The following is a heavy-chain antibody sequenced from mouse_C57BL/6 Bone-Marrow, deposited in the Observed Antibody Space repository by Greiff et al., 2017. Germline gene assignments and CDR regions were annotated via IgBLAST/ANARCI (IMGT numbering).Heavy chain of an antibody. Sequence: VQLQQPGTELVKPGASVKLSCTASGFTFTSYWMHWVKQRPGQGLEWIGNINPSNGGTTYNEKFKSKATLTVDKSSSTAYMQLSSLTSEDSAFYYCARTTVVESAWFAYWGQGTLVTVSA. V-gene: IGHV1-53*01. CDR2: INPSNGGT. CDR1: GFTFTSYW. CDR3: ARTTVVESAWFAY. J-gene: IGHJ3*01. D-gene: IGHD1-1*01.